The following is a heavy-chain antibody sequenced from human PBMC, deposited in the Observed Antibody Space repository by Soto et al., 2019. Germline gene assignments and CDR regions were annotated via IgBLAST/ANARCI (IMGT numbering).Heavy chain of an antibody. CDR2: INHSGST. Sequence: KSSETLSLTCAVYGGSFSGYYWSWIRQPPGKGLEWIGEINHSGSTNYNPSLKSRVTISVDTSKNQFSLKLSSVTAADTAVYYCARAVVYDFWSGYTLPRDNWFDPWGQGTLVTVSS. V-gene: IGHV4-34*01. J-gene: IGHJ5*02. CDR3: ARAVVYDFWSGYTLPRDNWFDP. CDR1: GGSFSGYY. D-gene: IGHD3-3*01.